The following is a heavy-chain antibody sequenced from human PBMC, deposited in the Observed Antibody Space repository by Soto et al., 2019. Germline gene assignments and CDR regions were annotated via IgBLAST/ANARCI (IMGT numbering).Heavy chain of an antibody. CDR3: ATITGTDSSSWFHEAFDI. Sequence: QVPLVQSGAEVKKPGASVKVSCKASGYTFTSYAMHWVRQAPGQRLEWMGWINAGNGNTKYSQKFQGRVTITRDTSASTAYTELSRLRSEDTAVYSCATITGTDSSSWFHEAFDIWGQGTMVTVSS. V-gene: IGHV1-3*01. CDR2: INAGNGNT. D-gene: IGHD6-13*01. J-gene: IGHJ3*02. CDR1: GYTFTSYA.